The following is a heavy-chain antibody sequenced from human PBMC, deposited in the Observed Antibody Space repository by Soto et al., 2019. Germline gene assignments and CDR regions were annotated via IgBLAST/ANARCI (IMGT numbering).Heavy chain of an antibody. CDR2: ISGSGATT. CDR3: TKGGIPRRYNIPKVDFDY. D-gene: IGHD1-1*01. V-gene: IGHV3-23*01. CDR1: GFIFSNYA. Sequence: PGGSLRLSRAASGFIFSNYAMSWVRQAPGKGLEWVSAISGSGATTYYPDSVKGRFTISRDNSKNTLYLQMNSLRAEDTAVYYCTKGGIPRRYNIPKVDFDYWGQGSLVTVSS. J-gene: IGHJ4*02.